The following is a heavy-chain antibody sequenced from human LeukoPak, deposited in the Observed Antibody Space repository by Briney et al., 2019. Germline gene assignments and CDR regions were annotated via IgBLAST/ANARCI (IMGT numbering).Heavy chain of an antibody. CDR2: IYHSGST. D-gene: IGHD3-9*01. CDR3: ARARYFDWLLSYYYYMDV. Sequence: SETLSLTCAVSGGSISSSNWWSWVRQPPGKGLEWIGEIYHSGSTNYNPSLKSRVTISVDKSKNQFSLKLSSVTAADTAVYYCARARYFDWLLSYYYYMDVWGKGTTVTISS. J-gene: IGHJ6*03. V-gene: IGHV4-4*02. CDR1: GGSISSSNW.